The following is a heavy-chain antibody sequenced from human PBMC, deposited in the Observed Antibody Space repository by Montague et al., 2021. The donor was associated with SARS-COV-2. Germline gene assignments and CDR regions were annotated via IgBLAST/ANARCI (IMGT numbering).Heavy chain of an antibody. J-gene: IGHJ3*02. CDR1: GGSISSYY. CDR2: IYYSGST. CDR3: ARGFDN. V-gene: IGHV4-59*01. Sequence: SETLSLTCTVSGGSISSYYWSWIRQPPGKGLEWVGYIYYSGSTNYNPDLKTRVTISVDTSKNQCSLKLSSVTAADTAGYYYARGFDNWGQGTMVTVSS.